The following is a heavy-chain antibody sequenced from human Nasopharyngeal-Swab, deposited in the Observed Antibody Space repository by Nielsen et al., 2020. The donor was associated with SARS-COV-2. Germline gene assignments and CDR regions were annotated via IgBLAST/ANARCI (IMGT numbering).Heavy chain of an antibody. Sequence: SETLSLTCSVSDGSMNSYYWNWIRQSPGKGLEWIGHIYYSGSTTYNPSLKDRVTISVETSENQFSLELSSVTAADTAVYYCARTDLSPWTHDAFDLWGQGTMVTVSS. CDR1: DGSMNSYY. CDR3: ARTDLSPWTHDAFDL. V-gene: IGHV4-59*01. CDR2: IYYSGST. J-gene: IGHJ3*01. D-gene: IGHD3/OR15-3a*01.